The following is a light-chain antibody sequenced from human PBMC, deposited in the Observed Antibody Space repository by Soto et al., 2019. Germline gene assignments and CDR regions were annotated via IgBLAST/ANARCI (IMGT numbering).Light chain of an antibody. Sequence: MVTTQSPATLSVSPGERATLSCRASQSVSTKLAWYQQKPGQAPRLLIYGASTRATGIPARFSGSGSGTEFTLTISSLQSEDFAVYYCQQYNNRPYTFGPGTRVDIK. J-gene: IGKJ3*01. CDR2: GAS. CDR1: QSVSTK. V-gene: IGKV3D-15*01. CDR3: QQYNNRPYT.